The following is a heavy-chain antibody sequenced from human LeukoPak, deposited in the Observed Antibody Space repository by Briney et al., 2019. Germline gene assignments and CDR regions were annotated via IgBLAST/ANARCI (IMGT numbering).Heavy chain of an antibody. V-gene: IGHV6-1*01. CDR3: ARDPVGGSTIFDY. D-gene: IGHD1-26*01. Sequence: SQTLSLTCAISGDSVSSDSAAWNWIRQSPSRGLEWLGRTYYRSKWYYDYAVAVKSRISINPDTSKNQFSLQLSSVTPEDTAVYYCARDPVGGSTIFDYWGQGTLVTVSS. CDR1: GDSVSSDSAA. J-gene: IGHJ4*02. CDR2: TYYRSKWYY.